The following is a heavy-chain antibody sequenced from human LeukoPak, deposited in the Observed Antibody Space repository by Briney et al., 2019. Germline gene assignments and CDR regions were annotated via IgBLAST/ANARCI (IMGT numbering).Heavy chain of an antibody. Sequence: SETLSLTCTDSGVSISAYYWTWIRQPPGKGLEWIGYIYYSGSTNYNPSLKSRVTISVDTSKNQFSLKLSSVTAADTAVYYCARGSRGYEYYFDYWGQGTLVTVSS. CDR1: GVSISAYY. CDR3: ARGSRGYEYYFDY. D-gene: IGHD1-26*01. J-gene: IGHJ4*02. V-gene: IGHV4-59*08. CDR2: IYYSGST.